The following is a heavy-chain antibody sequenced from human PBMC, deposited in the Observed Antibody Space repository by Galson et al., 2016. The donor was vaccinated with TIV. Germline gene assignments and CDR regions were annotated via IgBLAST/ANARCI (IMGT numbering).Heavy chain of an antibody. J-gene: IGHJ4*02. V-gene: IGHV3-30-3*01. D-gene: IGHD1-14*01. CDR2: ISYDGSN. CDR1: GFTFSSYP. CDR3: ARTLTSYYFDY. Sequence: SLRLSCAASGFTFSSYPMNWVRQAPGKGLEWVAVISYDGSNNADSVKGRFTISRDKSKNTLYLQMNSLRAEDTAVYHCARTLTSYYFDYWGQGTLVTVSS.